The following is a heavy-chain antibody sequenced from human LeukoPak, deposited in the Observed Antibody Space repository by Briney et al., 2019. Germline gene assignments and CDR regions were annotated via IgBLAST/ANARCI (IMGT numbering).Heavy chain of an antibody. CDR2: IYYSGST. CDR3: ARAGELVFMTNPDNWFDP. Sequence: SETLSLTCTVSGGSISSGGYYWSWIRQHPGKGLEWIGYIYYSGSTYYNPSLKSRVTISVDTSKNQFSLKLSSVTAADTAVYYCARAGELVFMTNPDNWFDPWGQGTLVTVSS. D-gene: IGHD2-8*01. CDR1: GGSISSGGYY. V-gene: IGHV4-31*03. J-gene: IGHJ5*02.